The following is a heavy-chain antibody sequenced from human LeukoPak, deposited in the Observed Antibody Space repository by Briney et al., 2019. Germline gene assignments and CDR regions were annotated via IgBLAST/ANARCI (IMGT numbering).Heavy chain of an antibody. CDR1: GFTFTNYV. D-gene: IGHD5/OR15-5a*01. V-gene: IGHV3-23*01. Sequence: GGSLRLSHAASGFTFTNYVMTWVRQAPGKGLEWVSGISVSGSNTYYADSVKGRFTISRDNSKDTLSLQMNSLRVEGSAIYYCASRKEYTVSSVYYWGRGILVTVSS. CDR2: ISVSGSNT. J-gene: IGHJ4*02. CDR3: ASRKEYTVSSVYY.